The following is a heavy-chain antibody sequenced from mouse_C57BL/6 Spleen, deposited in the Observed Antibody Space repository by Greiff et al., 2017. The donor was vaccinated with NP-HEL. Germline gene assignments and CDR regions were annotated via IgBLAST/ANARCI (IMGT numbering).Heavy chain of an antibody. Sequence: QVQLQQPGAELVMPGASVKLSCKASGYTFTSYWMHWVQQRPGQGLEWIGEIDPSDSSTNSNQKFKGKSTLTVDKSSSTAYMQLSSLTSEDSAVYYCARPHYYGSSKGYAMDDWGQGTSVTVSS. CDR3: ARPHYYGSSKGYAMDD. V-gene: IGHV1-69*01. CDR1: GYTFTSYW. D-gene: IGHD1-1*01. CDR2: IDPSDSST. J-gene: IGHJ4*01.